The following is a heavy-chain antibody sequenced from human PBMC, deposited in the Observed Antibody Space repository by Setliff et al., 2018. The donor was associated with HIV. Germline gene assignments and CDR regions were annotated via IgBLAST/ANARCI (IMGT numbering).Heavy chain of an antibody. J-gene: IGHJ4*02. CDR2: IRFDGSDK. D-gene: IGHD1-1*01. V-gene: IGHV3-30*02. Sequence: GGSLRLSCAASGFSFSRSGMHWVHQAPGKGLEWVTFIRFDGSDKYYADSVKGRFTISRDNSKNTLYLQMDSLRPEDTAVYYCAKAGPPAHNSLDYWGQGTLVTVSS. CDR1: GFSFSRSG. CDR3: AKAGPPAHNSLDY.